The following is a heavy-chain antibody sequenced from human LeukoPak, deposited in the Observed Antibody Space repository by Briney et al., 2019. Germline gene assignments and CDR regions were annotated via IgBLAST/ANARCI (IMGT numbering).Heavy chain of an antibody. J-gene: IGHJ4*02. Sequence: GGSLRVSCAASGFTFSFYAMSWVRQAPGKGLEWVAGITSSGNTTYYADPVKGRFTISRDNSRNILYLQMNSLRAEDTAVYYCARSQLTGIAVAGINYWGQGTLVTVSS. D-gene: IGHD6-19*01. CDR2: ITSSGNTT. V-gene: IGHV3-23*01. CDR3: ARSQLTGIAVAGINY. CDR1: GFTFSFYA.